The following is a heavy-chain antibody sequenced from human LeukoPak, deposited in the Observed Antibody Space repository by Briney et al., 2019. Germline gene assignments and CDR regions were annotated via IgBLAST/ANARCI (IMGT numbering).Heavy chain of an antibody. CDR1: GFTLSNYN. CDR2: ISDSSSHT. CDR3: ARDGEGGAAAGY. D-gene: IGHD6-13*01. V-gene: IGHV3-48*01. Sequence: GGSLRLSCAASGFTLSNYNMNWVRQAPGKGLEWVSFISDSSSHTFYSDSVRGRFTVSRDNVKNSLYLQMNSLRAEDTAIYYCARDGEGGAAAGYWGQGTLVTVSS. J-gene: IGHJ4*02.